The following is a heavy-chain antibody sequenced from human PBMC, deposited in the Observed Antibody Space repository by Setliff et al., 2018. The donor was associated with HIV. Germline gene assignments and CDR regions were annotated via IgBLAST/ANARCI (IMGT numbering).Heavy chain of an antibody. CDR2: IVVGSGNT. D-gene: IGHD5-12*01. Sequence: SVKVSCKASGFTFTSSAVQWVRQARGQRLEWIGWIVVGSGNTNYAQKFQERVTITRDMSTSTAYMELSSLRSEDTAVYYCAKDQAGWLQLRSRLEDWGQGTLVTAPQ. J-gene: IGHJ4*02. CDR1: GFTFTSSA. CDR3: AKDQAGWLQLRSRLED. V-gene: IGHV1-58*01.